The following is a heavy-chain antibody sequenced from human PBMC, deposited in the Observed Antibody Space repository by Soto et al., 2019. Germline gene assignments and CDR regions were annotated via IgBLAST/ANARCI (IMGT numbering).Heavy chain of an antibody. J-gene: IGHJ6*02. Sequence: PGGSLRLSCAASGFTFSSYSMNWVRQAPGKGLEWVSSISSSSSYIYYADSVKGRFTISRDNAKNSLYLQMNSLRAEDTAVYYCARDLTIFGVDDYYYYYGMDVWGQGTTVTVSS. D-gene: IGHD3-3*01. CDR3: ARDLTIFGVDDYYYYYGMDV. CDR2: ISSSSSYI. V-gene: IGHV3-21*01. CDR1: GFTFSSYS.